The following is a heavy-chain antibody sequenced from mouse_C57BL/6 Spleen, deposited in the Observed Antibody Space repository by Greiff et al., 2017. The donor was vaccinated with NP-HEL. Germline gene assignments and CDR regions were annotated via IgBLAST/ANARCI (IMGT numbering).Heavy chain of an antibody. CDR3: TRGYDYHAMDY. Sequence: VQLVESGAELVRPGASVTLSCKASGYTFTDYEMHWVKQTPVHGLEWIGAIDPETGGTAYNQKFKGKAILTADKSSSTAYMELRSLTSEDSAVYYCTRGYDYHAMDYWGQGTSVTVSS. V-gene: IGHV1-15*01. CDR1: GYTFTDYE. J-gene: IGHJ4*01. D-gene: IGHD1-1*02. CDR2: IDPETGGT.